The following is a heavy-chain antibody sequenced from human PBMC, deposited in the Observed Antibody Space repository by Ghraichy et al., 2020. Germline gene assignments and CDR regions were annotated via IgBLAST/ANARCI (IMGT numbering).Heavy chain of an antibody. CDR2: IGTIGDT. CDR1: GFTFSTYD. CDR3: ARAGTIWSGYYHTWYFDL. D-gene: IGHD3-3*01. V-gene: IGHV3-13*01. J-gene: IGHJ2*01. Sequence: GGSLRLSCAASGFTFSTYDMHWVRQVTGKGLEWVSGIGTIGDTFYSGSVEGRFTISRENAKNSVYLQMNSLRAGDTAVYYCARAGTIWSGYYHTWYFDLWGRGTLVTVSS.